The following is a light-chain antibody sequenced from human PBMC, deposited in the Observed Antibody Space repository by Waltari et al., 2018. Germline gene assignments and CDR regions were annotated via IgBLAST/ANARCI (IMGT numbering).Light chain of an antibody. Sequence: DIVLSQSPATLSLSPGDRASPSCRASQSVSIYLAWYQQKPGQAPRLLIYDASNRATGIPVRFSGSGSGTDFTLTISSLGPEDFAVYYCLQHSNWPRFTFGPGTKVDIK. CDR2: DAS. V-gene: IGKV3-11*01. J-gene: IGKJ3*01. CDR1: QSVSIY. CDR3: LQHSNWPRFT.